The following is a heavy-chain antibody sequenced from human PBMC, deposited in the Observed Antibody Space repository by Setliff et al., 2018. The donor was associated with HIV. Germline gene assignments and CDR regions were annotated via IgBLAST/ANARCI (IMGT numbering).Heavy chain of an antibody. CDR2: VSHDGRNK. D-gene: IGHD3-16*01. J-gene: IGHJ4*02. V-gene: IGHV3-30*18. Sequence: LSLTCTVSGGSISGYYWGWIRQPPGKGLEWVAGVSHDGRNKYYGDSVKGRFTVSRDNSKNTLLLQVGSLRPEDSAMYYCAKGDKQLTFRRGRQYFEDWGQGTLVTVSS. CDR1: GGSISGYY. CDR3: AKGDKQLTFRRGRQYFED.